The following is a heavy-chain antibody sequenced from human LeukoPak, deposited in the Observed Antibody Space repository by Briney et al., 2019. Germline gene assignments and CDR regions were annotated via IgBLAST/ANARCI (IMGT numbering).Heavy chain of an antibody. CDR1: GFTFDDYA. V-gene: IGHV3-9*01. CDR2: ISWNSGSI. J-gene: IGHJ3*02. Sequence: GGSLRLSCAASGFTFDDYAMHWVRQAPGKGLEWVSGISWNSGSIGYADSVKGRFTISRDNAKNSLYLQMNSLRAEDTALYYCAKAEYYDFWSGETRDAFDIWGQGTMVTVSS. CDR3: AKAEYYDFWSGETRDAFDI. D-gene: IGHD3-3*01.